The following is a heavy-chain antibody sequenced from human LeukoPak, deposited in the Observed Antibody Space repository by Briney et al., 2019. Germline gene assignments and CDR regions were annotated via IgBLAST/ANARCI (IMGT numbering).Heavy chain of an antibody. J-gene: IGHJ4*02. CDR2: INPNSGGT. Sequence: ASVKVSCKASGYTFTGYYMHWVRQAPGQGLEWMGWINPNSGGTNYAQKFQGRVTMTRDTSISTAYMEPSRLRSDDTAVYYCARLYYYDSSGYALDYWGQGTLVTVSS. D-gene: IGHD3-22*01. CDR3: ARLYYYDSSGYALDY. CDR1: GYTFTGYY. V-gene: IGHV1-2*02.